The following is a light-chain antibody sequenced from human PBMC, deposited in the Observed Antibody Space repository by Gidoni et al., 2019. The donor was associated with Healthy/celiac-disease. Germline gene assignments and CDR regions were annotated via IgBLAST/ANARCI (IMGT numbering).Light chain of an antibody. V-gene: IGKV3-11*01. Sequence: EIVLTQSAATLSLSPGERATLSCRASQSVSSYLAWYQQKPGQAPRLLIYDASNRATGIPARFIGSGSATDFTLTISSLEPEDFAVYYCQHRSNWPPITFGQGTRLEIK. J-gene: IGKJ5*01. CDR2: DAS. CDR3: QHRSNWPPIT. CDR1: QSVSSY.